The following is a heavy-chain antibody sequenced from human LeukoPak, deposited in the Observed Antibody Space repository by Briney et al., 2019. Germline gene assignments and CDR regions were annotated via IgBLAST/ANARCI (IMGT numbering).Heavy chain of an antibody. CDR3: ANPRPPVTGPPPKIPTAYFED. D-gene: IGHD6-19*01. Sequence: WGSLRLSCAAYGFTFSSYYLSWVRQAPGKGLEWVSAISSGGGVTFYAASVKGRFTVSRDHSKHSLSLQMTRLRVDAAAVYYWANPRPPVTGPPPKIPTAYFEDWSQGTLLTVYS. CDR2: ISSGGGVT. V-gene: IGHV3-23*01. CDR1: GFTFSSYY. J-gene: IGHJ4*02.